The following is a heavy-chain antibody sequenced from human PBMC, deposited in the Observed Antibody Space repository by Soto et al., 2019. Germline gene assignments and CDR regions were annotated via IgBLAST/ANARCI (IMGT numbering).Heavy chain of an antibody. CDR3: ARFAAAASPVAN. D-gene: IGHD2-2*01. J-gene: IGHJ2*01. Sequence: SETLSLTCDVSGVSRSGNHWSWIRQAPGKGLEWVGYVHFSGSTTYNPSLAPRLNISFDMSKSQVYLQLTSVTAADTAVYYCARFAAAASPVANRGR. CDR2: VHFSGST. V-gene: IGHV4-59*01. CDR1: GVSRSGNH.